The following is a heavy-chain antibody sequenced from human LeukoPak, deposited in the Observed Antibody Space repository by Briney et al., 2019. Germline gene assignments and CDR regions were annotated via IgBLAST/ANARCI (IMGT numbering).Heavy chain of an antibody. CDR1: GFTFSSYG. CDR3: AREGEYYDFWSGYPDTPPNWFDP. V-gene: IGHV3-33*01. Sequence: PGRSLRLSCAASGFTFSSYGMHWVRQAPGKALEWVAVIWYDGSNKYYADSVKGRFTISRDNSKNTLYLQMNSLRAEDPAVYYCAREGEYYDFWSGYPDTPPNWFDPWGQGTLVTVSS. J-gene: IGHJ5*02. CDR2: IWYDGSNK. D-gene: IGHD3-3*01.